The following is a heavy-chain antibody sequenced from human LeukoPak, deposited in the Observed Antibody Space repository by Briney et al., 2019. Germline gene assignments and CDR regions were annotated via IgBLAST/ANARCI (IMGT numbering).Heavy chain of an antibody. CDR3: ARVLRGYSYEDY. D-gene: IGHD5-18*01. CDR2: IYYSGST. J-gene: IGHJ4*02. V-gene: IGHV4-59*01. CDR1: GGSISSYY. Sequence: SETLSLTCTVSGGSISSYYWSWIRQPPGKGLEWIGYIYYSGSTNYNPSLKSRVTISVDTSKNQFSLKLSSVTAADTAVYYCARVLRGYSYEDYWGQGTLVTVSS.